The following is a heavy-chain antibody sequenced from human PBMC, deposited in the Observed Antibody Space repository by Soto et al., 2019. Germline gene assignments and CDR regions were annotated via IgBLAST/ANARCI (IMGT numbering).Heavy chain of an antibody. Sequence: GGSLRLSCAASGLNLSHPWMTWVRQAAGKGLEWVGRIKSKTDGGTADYAAPVKGRFTISRDDSKNTVYLQMNSLKTEDTAVYYCTTGIHYDILTGYHNVAYWGQGTLVTVYS. D-gene: IGHD3-9*01. CDR2: IKSKTDGGTA. V-gene: IGHV3-15*01. CDR1: GLNLSHPW. CDR3: TTGIHYDILTGYHNVAY. J-gene: IGHJ4*02.